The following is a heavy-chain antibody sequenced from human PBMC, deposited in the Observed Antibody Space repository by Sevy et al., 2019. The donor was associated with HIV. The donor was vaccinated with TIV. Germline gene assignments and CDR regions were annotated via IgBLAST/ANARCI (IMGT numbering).Heavy chain of an antibody. CDR3: ARARGSNSPDY. CDR2: MFFTGST. CDR1: GSSVSSSSYY. V-gene: IGHV4-61*01. J-gene: IGHJ4*02. Sequence: SGTLSLTCTVSGSSVSSSSYYWTWIRQPPGKRLEWIGYMFFTGSTSYHPSLRGRVTISQDTSKNQFSLNLTSVTAADTAIYYCARARGSNSPDYWGQGTLVTVSS. D-gene: IGHD4-4*01.